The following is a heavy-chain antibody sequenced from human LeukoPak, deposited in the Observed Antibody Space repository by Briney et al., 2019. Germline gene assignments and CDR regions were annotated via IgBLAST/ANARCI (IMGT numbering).Heavy chain of an antibody. V-gene: IGHV6-1*01. CDR1: GDSVSSNSAA. CDR2: TYYRSKWYS. J-gene: IGHJ5*02. CDR3: VRDGLGSPNWFDP. Sequence: SQTLSLTCAISGDSVSSNSAAWTWIRQFPWRGPEWLGRTYYRSKWYSDYAVSVKSRIIINPDTSKNQFSLHLSSVTPEDTAVYYCVRDGLGSPNWFDPWGQGTLVTVSS.